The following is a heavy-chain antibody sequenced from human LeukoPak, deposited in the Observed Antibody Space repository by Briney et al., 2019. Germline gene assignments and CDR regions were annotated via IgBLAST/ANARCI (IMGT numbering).Heavy chain of an antibody. CDR3: AHVSSSSWKTFDY. J-gene: IGHJ4*02. V-gene: IGHV3-23*01. CDR2: ISGSGGST. CDR1: GFTFSSYA. Sequence: GGSLRLSCAASGFTFSSYAMSWVRQAPGKGLEWVSAISGSGGSTYYADSVKGRFTISRDNSKDTLYLQMNSLRAEDTAVYYCAHVSSSSWKTFDYWGQGTLVTVSS. D-gene: IGHD6-13*01.